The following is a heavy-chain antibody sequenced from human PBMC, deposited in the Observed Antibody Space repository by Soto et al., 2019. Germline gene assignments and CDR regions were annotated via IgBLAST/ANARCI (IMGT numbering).Heavy chain of an antibody. CDR3: ARDVGLGYCSGGSCYQIDY. CDR1: GFTFSSYA. CDR2: ISYDGSNK. Sequence: GGSLRLSCAASGFTFSSYAMHWVRQAPGKGLEWVAVISYDGSNKYYADSVKGRFTISRDNSKNTLYLQMNSLTAEDTAVYYCARDVGLGYCSGGSCYQIDYWGQGTLVTVSS. J-gene: IGHJ4*02. V-gene: IGHV3-30-3*01. D-gene: IGHD2-15*01.